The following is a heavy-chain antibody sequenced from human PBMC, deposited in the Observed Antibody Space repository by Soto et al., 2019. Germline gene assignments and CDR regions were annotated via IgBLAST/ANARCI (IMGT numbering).Heavy chain of an antibody. Sequence: QVRLQESGPGLVKPSETLSLTCTVSGASISRYYLYNTGSTIYNPSLKSRVTISVDTSKNQFSLKMNSVTAADTAVYYCARDLWGYCGVDCYPLDVWGQGTTVTVSS. V-gene: IGHV4-59*01. J-gene: IGHJ6*02. CDR2: NTGST. D-gene: IGHD2-21*02. CDR1: GASISRYY. CDR3: ARDLWGYCGVDCYPLDV.